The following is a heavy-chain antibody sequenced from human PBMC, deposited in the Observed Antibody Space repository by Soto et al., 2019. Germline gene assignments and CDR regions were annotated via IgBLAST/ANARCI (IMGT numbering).Heavy chain of an antibody. CDR2: ISGSGGST. V-gene: IGHV3-23*01. CDR1: GFTFSSYA. J-gene: IGHJ4*02. D-gene: IGHD3-16*01. Sequence: GGSLRLSCAASGFTFSSYAMSWVRQAPGKGLEWVSAISGSGGSTYYADSVKGRFTISRANSKNTLYLQMNSLRAEDTAVYYCAKDTADYDYVWGSYSYFDYWGQGTLVTVSS. CDR3: AKDTADYDYVWGSYSYFDY.